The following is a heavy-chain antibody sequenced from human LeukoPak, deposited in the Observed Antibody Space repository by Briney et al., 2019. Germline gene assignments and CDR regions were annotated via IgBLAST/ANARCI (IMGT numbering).Heavy chain of an antibody. D-gene: IGHD6-13*01. CDR3: ARGLPAAAGTYFDY. Sequence: ASVKVSCKASGYTFTTYYIHWLRQAPGQGLEWMGIVYPSGGSTGYAQNFQGRVTMTRDTSTSTVYMELSSLRSEDTAIYYCARGLPAAAGTYFDYWGQGTLVTVSS. J-gene: IGHJ4*02. V-gene: IGHV1-46*01. CDR2: VYPSGGST. CDR1: GYTFTTYY.